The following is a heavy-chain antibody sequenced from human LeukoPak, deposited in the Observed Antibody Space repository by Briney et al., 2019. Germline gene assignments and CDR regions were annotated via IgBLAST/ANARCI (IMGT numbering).Heavy chain of an antibody. D-gene: IGHD6-19*01. J-gene: IGHJ6*02. CDR2: ISGNGDTT. CDR3: AKDSSGWFGPDYYYYYGMDV. Sequence: GGSLRLSCAASGFTFSSYAMIWVRQAPGKGLEWVSVISGNGDTTYYADSVKGRFTISRDNSKNTLYLQMNSLRAEDTAVYYCAKDSSGWFGPDYYYYYGMDVWGQGTTVTVSS. CDR1: GFTFSSYA. V-gene: IGHV3-23*01.